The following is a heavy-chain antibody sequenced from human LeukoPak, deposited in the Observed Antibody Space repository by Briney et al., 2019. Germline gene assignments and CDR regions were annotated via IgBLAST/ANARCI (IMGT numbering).Heavy chain of an antibody. D-gene: IGHD1-1*01. CDR3: ARDPLPWKGIDS. J-gene: IGHJ4*02. V-gene: IGHV4-30-2*01. CDR2: IYHSGST. CDR1: GGSISSGGYY. Sequence: SQTLSLTCTVSGGSISSGGYYWSWIRQPPGKGLEWIGYIYHSGSTYYNPSLKSRVTISVDRSKNQFSLKLSSVTAADTAVYYCARDPLPWKGIDSWGQGTLVTVSS.